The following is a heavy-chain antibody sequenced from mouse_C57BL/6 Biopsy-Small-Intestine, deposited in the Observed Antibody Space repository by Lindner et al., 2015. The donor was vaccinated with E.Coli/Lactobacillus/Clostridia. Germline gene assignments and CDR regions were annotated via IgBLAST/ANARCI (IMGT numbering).Heavy chain of an antibody. CDR1: GYTFTTYG. CDR3: ARDRGSGPEVSPDYFYGLDV. Sequence: SVKVSCKASGYTFTTYGVTWARQVPGQGLEWMGWISTYVPKTIYSENFQGRVTMTTDASTTTVYMEVRNLRYDDTAVYFCARDRGSGPEVSPDYFYGLDVWGQGTTVNVSS. CDR2: ISTYVPKT. V-gene: IGHV1S14*01. D-gene: IGHD2-13*01. J-gene: IGHJ1*01.